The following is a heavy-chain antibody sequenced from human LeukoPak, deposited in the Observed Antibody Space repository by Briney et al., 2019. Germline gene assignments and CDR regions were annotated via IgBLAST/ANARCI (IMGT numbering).Heavy chain of an antibody. D-gene: IGHD6-19*01. CDR1: GFTFSSYA. Sequence: PGGSLRLSCAASGFTFSSYAMHWVRQAPGKGLEWVAVISYDGSNKYYADSVKGRFTISRDNSENTLYLQMNSLRAEDTAVYYCARDEAVASPMFEYWGQGTLVTVSS. CDR2: ISYDGSNK. V-gene: IGHV3-30*04. CDR3: ARDEAVASPMFEY. J-gene: IGHJ4*02.